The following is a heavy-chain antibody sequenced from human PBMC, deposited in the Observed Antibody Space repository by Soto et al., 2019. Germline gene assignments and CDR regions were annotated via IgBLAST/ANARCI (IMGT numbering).Heavy chain of an antibody. CDR1: GYTFTSYA. CDR2: INAGNGNT. CDR3: AREPQLEDYYYYYMDV. D-gene: IGHD1-1*01. V-gene: IGHV1-3*01. Sequence: EASVKVSCKASGYTFTSYAMHWVRQAPGQRLEWMGWINAGNGNTKYSQKFQGRVTITRDTSASTAYMELSSLRSEDTAVYYCAREPQLEDYYYYYMDVWGKGTTVTVSS. J-gene: IGHJ6*03.